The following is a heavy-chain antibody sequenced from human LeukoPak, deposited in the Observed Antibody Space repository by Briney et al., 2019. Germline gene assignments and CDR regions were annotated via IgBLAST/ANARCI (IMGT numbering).Heavy chain of an antibody. CDR2: ISWNSGST. CDR1: GFTFDDYA. Sequence: GGSLRLSCAASGFTFDDYAMHWVRQAPGKGLEWVSGISWNSGSTGYADSVKGRFTISRDNAKNSLYLQMNSLRAEDTALYYCAKDIQPYSSGWYFYWGQGTLVTVSS. D-gene: IGHD6-19*01. J-gene: IGHJ4*02. V-gene: IGHV3-9*01. CDR3: AKDIQPYSSGWYFY.